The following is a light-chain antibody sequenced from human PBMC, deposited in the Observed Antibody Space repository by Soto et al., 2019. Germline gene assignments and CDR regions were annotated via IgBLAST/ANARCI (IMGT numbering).Light chain of an antibody. Sequence: EIQMTQSPSSLSASVGDRVTITCRASPSISNYLNWYQHKPGKAPELLIYAASNLQTGAPSRFSGSGSGTDFTLTISSLQPEDFATYDCQQSYSTPLTFGGGTKVEIK. CDR2: AAS. CDR1: PSISNY. CDR3: QQSYSTPLT. V-gene: IGKV1-39*01. J-gene: IGKJ4*01.